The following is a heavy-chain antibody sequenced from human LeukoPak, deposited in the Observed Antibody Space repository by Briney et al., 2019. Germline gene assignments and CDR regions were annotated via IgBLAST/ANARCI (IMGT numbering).Heavy chain of an antibody. CDR1: GYTFTSYY. J-gene: IGHJ4*02. D-gene: IGHD4-23*01. CDR2: VNPSGGST. CDR3: AGDQAYGGSYDY. Sequence: ASVKVSCKASGYTFTSYYMHWVRQAPGQGLEWMGIVNPSGGSTTYAQKFQGRVTMTRDTSTSTVYMELSSLRSEDTAVYYCAGDQAYGGSYDYWGQGTLVTVSS. V-gene: IGHV1-46*01.